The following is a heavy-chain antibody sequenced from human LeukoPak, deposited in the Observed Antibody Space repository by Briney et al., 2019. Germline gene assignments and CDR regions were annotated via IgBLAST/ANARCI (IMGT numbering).Heavy chain of an antibody. CDR1: GFTFSNYA. V-gene: IGHV3-23*01. CDR2: ISGSGGNT. CDR3: AKCLLLRSDDYAPFDS. J-gene: IGHJ4*02. Sequence: PGXSLRLSCAASGFTFSNYAMNWVRQAPGKGLEWVADISGSGGNTHSTDYVKGGLTIYRENTKNTLYMQKNSLRAEATAVYYCAKCLLLRSDDYAPFDSWGQGTLVAVSS. D-gene: IGHD4-17*01.